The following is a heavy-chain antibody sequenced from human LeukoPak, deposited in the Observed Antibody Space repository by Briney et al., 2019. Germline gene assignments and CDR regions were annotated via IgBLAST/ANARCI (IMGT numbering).Heavy chain of an antibody. D-gene: IGHD3-22*01. J-gene: IGHJ5*02. CDR1: GFTFSSYA. Sequence: PGGSLRLSCAASGFTFSSYAMHWVRQAPGKGLEYVSAISSNGGSTYYANSVKGRFTISRDNSKNTLYLQMGSLRAEDMAVYYCAKLGGDSSGYYYVGWFDPWGQGTLVTVSS. CDR2: ISSNGGST. CDR3: AKLGGDSSGYYYVGWFDP. V-gene: IGHV3-64*01.